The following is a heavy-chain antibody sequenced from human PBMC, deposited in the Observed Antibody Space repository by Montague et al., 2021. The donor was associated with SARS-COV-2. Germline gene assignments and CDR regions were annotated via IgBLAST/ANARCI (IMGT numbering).Heavy chain of an antibody. Sequence: CAISGDSVSSNTATWNWIRQSPSRGLEWLGRTYYRSKWYHDYAISLKSRITINPYTSKNQFPLQLSSVAPEDTAVFYCARTTTRMLYPENAFDIWGQGTMVTVSS. J-gene: IGHJ3*02. CDR2: TYYRSKWYH. V-gene: IGHV6-1*01. CDR3: ARTTTRMLYPENAFDI. CDR1: GDSVSSNTAT. D-gene: IGHD2-15*01.